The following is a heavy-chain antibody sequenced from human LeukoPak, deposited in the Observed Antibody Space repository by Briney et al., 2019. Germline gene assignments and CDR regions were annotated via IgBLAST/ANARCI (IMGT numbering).Heavy chain of an antibody. J-gene: IGHJ6*03. D-gene: IGHD6-19*01. CDR2: IDWNGGST. CDR1: GGSISSSSYY. CDR3: ARTYSSGWYNYYMDV. Sequence: RASETLSLTCTVSGGSISSSSYYWGWIRQPPGKGLEWVSIIDWNGGSTAYADSVKGRFTISRDNAKHSLYLQMNSLRAEDTALYYCARTYSSGWYNYYMDVWGKGTTVTVSS. V-gene: IGHV3-20*04.